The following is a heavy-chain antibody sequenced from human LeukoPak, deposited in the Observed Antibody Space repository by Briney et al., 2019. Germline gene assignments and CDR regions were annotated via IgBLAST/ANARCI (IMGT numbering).Heavy chain of an antibody. CDR2: IYYSGST. D-gene: IGHD2-2*01. J-gene: IGHJ4*02. CDR3: ARLGPAAPKYYFDY. V-gene: IGHV4-59*08. Sequence: SETLSLTCTVSGGSISSYYWSWIRQPPGKGLEWIGYIYYSGSTNYNPSLKSRVTISVDTSKNQFSLKLSSVTAADTAVYYCARLGPAAPKYYFDYWGQGTLVTVSS. CDR1: GGSISSYY.